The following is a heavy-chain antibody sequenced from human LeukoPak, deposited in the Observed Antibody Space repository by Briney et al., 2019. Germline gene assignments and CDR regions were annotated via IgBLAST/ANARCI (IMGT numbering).Heavy chain of an antibody. Sequence: PGGSLRLSCAASGFTFSNYSMNWVRQAPGKGLEWVSSISSSSSYIYYADSVKGRFTISRDYAKNSLYLQVNSLRAEDTAVYYCARNWNDVRYFDYWGQGTLVTVSS. CDR2: ISSSSSYI. D-gene: IGHD1-1*01. V-gene: IGHV3-21*01. CDR1: GFTFSNYS. CDR3: ARNWNDVRYFDY. J-gene: IGHJ4*02.